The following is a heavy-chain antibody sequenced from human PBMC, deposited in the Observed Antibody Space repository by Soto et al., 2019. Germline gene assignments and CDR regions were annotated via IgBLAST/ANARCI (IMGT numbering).Heavy chain of an antibody. J-gene: IGHJ4*02. Sequence: PSETLSLTCTVSNFSVRTRIYYWAWIRQPPGKGLEWVGTVYYTGTTYYNPSLQSRVTISINTSKNQFPLNLNSVTAADTAVYYCARNWNLALVPAAYFDSWGQGTLVTVSS. CDR1: NFSVRTRIYY. CDR3: ARNWNLALVPAAYFDS. CDR2: VYYTGTT. D-gene: IGHD2-2*01. V-gene: IGHV4-39*01.